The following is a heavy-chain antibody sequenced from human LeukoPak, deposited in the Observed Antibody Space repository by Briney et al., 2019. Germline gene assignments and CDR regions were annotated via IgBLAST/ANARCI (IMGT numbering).Heavy chain of an antibody. CDR2: ISGSGRST. CDR1: GYTFSTYG. V-gene: IGHV3-23*01. CDR3: AKLRVGGLRGGTFDY. J-gene: IGHJ4*02. D-gene: IGHD3-16*01. Sequence: PPGGSLRLSCAASGYTFSTYGMSWVRQAPGKGLEWVSGISGSGRSTYYADSVKGRFSISRDNSKSTLYLQMNSLRAEDTAVYYCAKLRVGGLRGGTFDYLGQGTLVTVSS.